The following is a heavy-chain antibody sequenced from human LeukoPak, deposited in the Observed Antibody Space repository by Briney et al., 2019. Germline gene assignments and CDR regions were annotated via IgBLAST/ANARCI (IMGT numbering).Heavy chain of an antibody. Sequence: SETLSLTCTVSGGSVSSGSYYWSWIRQPPGKGLEWIGYIYYSGGTNYNPSLKSRVTISVDTSKNQFSLKLSSVTAADTAVYYCARGLYSGSYPDAFDIWGQGTMVTVSS. V-gene: IGHV4-61*01. J-gene: IGHJ3*02. CDR1: GGSVSSGSYY. CDR2: IYYSGGT. CDR3: ARGLYSGSYPDAFDI. D-gene: IGHD1-26*01.